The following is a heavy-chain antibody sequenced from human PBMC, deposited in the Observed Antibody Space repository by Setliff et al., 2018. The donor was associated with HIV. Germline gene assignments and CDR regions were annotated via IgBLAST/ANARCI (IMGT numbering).Heavy chain of an antibody. J-gene: IGHJ4*02. Sequence: PSETLSLTCAVSGGPISTDNWWNWVRQTPGKGLEWIGEISPSGRTNYNPSLKSRVTISVDSSKNQFSLKMTSVTAADTAVYYCARDLGSSWYFSHWGQGTLVTVSS. CDR1: GGPISTDNW. CDR3: ARDLGSSWYFSH. D-gene: IGHD6-13*01. CDR2: ISPSGRT. V-gene: IGHV4-4*02.